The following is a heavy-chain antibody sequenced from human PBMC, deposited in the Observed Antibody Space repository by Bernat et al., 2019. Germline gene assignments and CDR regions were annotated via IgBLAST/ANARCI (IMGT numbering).Heavy chain of an antibody. D-gene: IGHD6-13*01. J-gene: IGHJ4*02. CDR3: ARERDSSNWYGGGFGY. CDR1: GLTFSSYG. V-gene: IGHV3-30*03. Sequence: QVQLVESGGGVVQPGRSLRLSCAASGLTFSSYGMHWVRQAPGKGLEWVAVIPYDGGNKYYADSVKDRFTISRDNSKNTLYLQMNSLRIEDTAVYYCARERDSSNWYGGGFGYWGQGTLVTVSS. CDR2: IPYDGGNK.